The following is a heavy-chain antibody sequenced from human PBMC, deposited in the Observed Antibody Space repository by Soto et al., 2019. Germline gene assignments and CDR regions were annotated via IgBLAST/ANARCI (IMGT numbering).Heavy chain of an antibody. CDR1: GGTFSSYA. CDR3: ARHIVVVPAAPSYYYYGMDV. V-gene: IGHV1-69*13. Sequence: SVKVSCKASGGTFSSYAISWVRQAPGQGHEWMGGIIPIFGTANYAQKFQGRVTITADESTSTAYMELSSLRSEDTAVYYCARHIVVVPAAPSYYYYGMDVWGQGTTVTVSS. CDR2: IIPIFGTA. J-gene: IGHJ6*02. D-gene: IGHD2-2*01.